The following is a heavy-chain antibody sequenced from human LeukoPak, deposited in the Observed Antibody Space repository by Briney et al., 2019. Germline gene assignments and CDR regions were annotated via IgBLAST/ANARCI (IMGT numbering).Heavy chain of an antibody. CDR2: INHSGST. CDR3: ARDRLEVQLWSSSGMDV. CDR1: GGSFSGYY. Sequence: PSETLSLTCAVYGGSFSGYYWSWIRQPPGKGLEWIGEINHSGSTNYNPSLKSRVTISVDTSKNQFSLKLSSVTAADTAVYYCARDRLEVQLWSSSGMDVWGQGTTVTVSS. J-gene: IGHJ6*02. V-gene: IGHV4-34*01. D-gene: IGHD5-18*01.